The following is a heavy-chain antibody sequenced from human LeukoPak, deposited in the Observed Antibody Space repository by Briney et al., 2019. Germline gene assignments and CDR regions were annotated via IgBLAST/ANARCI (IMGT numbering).Heavy chain of an antibody. J-gene: IGHJ6*03. Sequence: GSLRLSCAASGFTFSSYSMNWVRQAPGKGLEWIGYIYYSGSTNYNPSLKSRVTISVDTSKNQFSLKLSSVTAADTAVYYCARDLGPEWQQLVESHYYYYYMDVWGKGTTVTVSS. CDR2: IYYSGST. V-gene: IGHV4-59*01. CDR1: GFTFSSYS. CDR3: ARDLGPEWQQLVESHYYYYYMDV. D-gene: IGHD6-13*01.